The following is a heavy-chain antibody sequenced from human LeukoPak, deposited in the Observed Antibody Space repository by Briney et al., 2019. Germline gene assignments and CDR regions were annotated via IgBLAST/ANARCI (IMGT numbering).Heavy chain of an antibody. J-gene: IGHJ4*02. CDR1: GFTFSNYG. CDR3: ARADCAGDCYLDY. D-gene: IGHD2-21*02. V-gene: IGHV3-33*01. CDR2: IWYDGSNK. Sequence: GGSLRLTCAASGFTFSNYGMHWVRQAPGKGLEWVAVIWYDGSNKYYADSVKGRFTISRDNSKNTLYLQMNSLRAEDTAVYYCARADCAGDCYLDYWGQGTLVTVSS.